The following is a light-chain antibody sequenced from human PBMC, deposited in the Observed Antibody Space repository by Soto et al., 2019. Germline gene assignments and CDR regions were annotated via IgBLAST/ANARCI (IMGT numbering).Light chain of an antibody. Sequence: DIPMTQSHSTLSASVGDRVIITCRASQTVERWMAWYQQKPGKAPKLLISDVSTLERGVPSRFSGSGSATEFTLTISGLQPDDFATYYCQQYKDYVYTFGQGTKVESK. V-gene: IGKV1-5*01. CDR3: QQYKDYVYT. J-gene: IGKJ2*01. CDR1: QTVERW. CDR2: DVS.